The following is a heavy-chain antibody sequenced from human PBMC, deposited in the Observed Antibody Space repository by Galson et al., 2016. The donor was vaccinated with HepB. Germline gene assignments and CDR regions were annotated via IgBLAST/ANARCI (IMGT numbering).Heavy chain of an antibody. CDR1: KITFSTSV. V-gene: IGHV3-33*08. J-gene: IGHJ4*02. D-gene: IGHD6-19*01. Sequence: SLRLSCAASKITFSTSVMSWVRQAPGKGLEWVAVIWYDGSNKYYADSVKGRFTISRDNSKNTLYLQMNSLRAEDTAVYYCAREESTIAVAILDYWGQGTLVTVSS. CDR2: IWYDGSNK. CDR3: AREESTIAVAILDY.